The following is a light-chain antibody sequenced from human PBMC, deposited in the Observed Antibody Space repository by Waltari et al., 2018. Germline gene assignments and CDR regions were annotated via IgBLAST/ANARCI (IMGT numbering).Light chain of an antibody. J-gene: IGKJ5*01. V-gene: IGKV3D-20*01. CDR3: QQYGTSPIT. CDR2: DAS. CDR1: QRVRGNF. Sequence: EIVLTQSPATLSLSPGERATLSCGASQRVRGNFSAWYQQKPGLAPRLLIYDASSRATGIPVRFSGSGSGTHFTLTISRLGREDFVVYYFQQYGTSPITFGQGTRLEI.